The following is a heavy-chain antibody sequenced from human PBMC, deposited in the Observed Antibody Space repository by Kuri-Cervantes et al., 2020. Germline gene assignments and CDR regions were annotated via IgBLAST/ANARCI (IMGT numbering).Heavy chain of an antibody. V-gene: IGHV4-38-2*02. J-gene: IGHJ4*01. Sequence: SQTLSLTCAVSGYSISSGYYWGWIRQPPGKGLEWIGSIYHSGSTYYNPSLKSRVTISVDTSKNQFSLKLSSVTAADTAVYYCARELAPQMYYYGSGSYIDYWSHGTLVTVSS. CDR2: IYHSGST. D-gene: IGHD3-10*01. CDR1: GYSISSGYY. CDR3: ARELAPQMYYYGSGSYIDY.